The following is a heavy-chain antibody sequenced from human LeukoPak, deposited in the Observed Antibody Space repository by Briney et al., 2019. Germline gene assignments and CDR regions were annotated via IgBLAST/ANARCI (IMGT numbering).Heavy chain of an antibody. CDR2: INHSGST. CDR1: GGSFSGYY. V-gene: IGHV4-34*01. CDR3: ARGPQYPWFDP. J-gene: IGHJ5*02. D-gene: IGHD2-2*01. Sequence: SETLSLTCAVYGGSFSGYYWCWIRQPPGKGLEWIGEINHSGSTNYNPSLKSRVTISVDTSKNQFSLKLSSVTAADTAVYYCARGPQYPWFDPWGQGTLVTVSS.